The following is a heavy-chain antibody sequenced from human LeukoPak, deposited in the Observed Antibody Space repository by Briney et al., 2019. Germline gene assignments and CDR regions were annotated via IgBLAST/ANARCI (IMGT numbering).Heavy chain of an antibody. D-gene: IGHD2-21*02. CDR2: IYPGDSDT. V-gene: IGHV5-51*01. CDR3: ARLYAYCGGDCYSNYFDY. J-gene: IGHJ4*02. Sequence: GESLKISCKGSGYSFTSYWIGWVRQLPGKGLEWMGIIYPGDSDTRYSPSFQGQVTISADKSISTAYLQWSSLKASDTATYYCARLYAYCGGDCYSNYFDYWGQGTLVTVSS. CDR1: GYSFTSYW.